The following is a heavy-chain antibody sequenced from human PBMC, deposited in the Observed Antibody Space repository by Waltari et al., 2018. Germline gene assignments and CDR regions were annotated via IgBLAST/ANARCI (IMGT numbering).Heavy chain of an antibody. J-gene: IGHJ4*02. Sequence: EVNLVQSGGGLIQPGGSLRLSCGVAGFTFNNYWMTWVRQAPGKGLEWVANINQDGRDKNYVDSVEGRFTISRDNAQNSVYLQMNSLRAEDTAVYYCARDVPNGYFDYWGSGTLVTVSS. CDR3: ARDVPNGYFDY. CDR1: GFTFNNYW. D-gene: IGHD1-1*01. V-gene: IGHV3-7*01. CDR2: INQDGRDK.